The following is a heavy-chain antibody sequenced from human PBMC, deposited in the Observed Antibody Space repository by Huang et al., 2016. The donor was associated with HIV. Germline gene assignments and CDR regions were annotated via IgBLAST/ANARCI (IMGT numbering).Heavy chain of an antibody. CDR3: ASPNPSGSHYWGLDY. V-gene: IGHV1-18*04. CDR2: SSPDNGDT. J-gene: IGHJ4*02. D-gene: IGHD3-22*01. Sequence: QVSLMQSGAEVKKPGASVKVSCKASGNTFANYGFSWVRQDPGQGLEWRGGSSPDNGDTNDAQKFQDRFTMTTDTSTSTAYLDLRSLRSDDTAIYFCASPNPSGSHYWGLDYWGQGTLVTVSS. CDR1: GNTFANYG.